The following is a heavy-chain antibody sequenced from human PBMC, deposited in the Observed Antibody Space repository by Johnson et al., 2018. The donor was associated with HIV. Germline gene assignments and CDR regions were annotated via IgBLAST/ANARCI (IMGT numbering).Heavy chain of an antibody. J-gene: IGHJ3*02. D-gene: IGHD2-15*01. V-gene: IGHV3-30-3*01. CDR3: ARDRAVAATSGAGAFDI. Sequence: QMLLVESGGGVVQPGRSLRVFCAASRFTFSYYAMHWVRQAPGKGLEWVAVISYDGSNKYYADSVKGRFTISRDNSKNTLYLQMNSLRAEDTAVYYCARDRAVAATSGAGAFDIWGQGTMVTVSS. CDR2: ISYDGSNK. CDR1: RFTFSYYA.